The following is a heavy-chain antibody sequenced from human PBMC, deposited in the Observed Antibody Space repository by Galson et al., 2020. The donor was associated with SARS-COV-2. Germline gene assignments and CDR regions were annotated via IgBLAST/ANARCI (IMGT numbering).Heavy chain of an antibody. CDR1: GSTFNIYD. V-gene: IGHV3-23*01. CDR3: AGTWV. CDR2: ISGTDGST. J-gene: IGHJ4*02. D-gene: IGHD3-16*01. Sequence: GESLKIYCEASGSTFNIYDLHLVRHAPGNGLEWISVISGTDGSTKYTDSVKGRFTISRDNSKNTVYLHMNSLRAEDTAVYYCAGTWVWGRGTLVTIST.